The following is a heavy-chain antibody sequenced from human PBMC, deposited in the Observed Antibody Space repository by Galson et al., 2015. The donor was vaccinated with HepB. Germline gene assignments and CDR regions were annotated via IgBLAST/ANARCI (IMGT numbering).Heavy chain of an antibody. CDR3: ARLSGGNPSLAFDN. Sequence: SVKVSCKATGYIFTRYYMHWVRQAPGQGLEWMGIINPSGGSTNYAQKFQGRVTMTRDTSTSTVYMELSSLRSEDTAVYYCARLSGGNPSLAFDNWGQGTLVTVSS. J-gene: IGHJ4*02. CDR1: GYIFTRYY. CDR2: INPSGGST. V-gene: IGHV1-46*01. D-gene: IGHD4-23*01.